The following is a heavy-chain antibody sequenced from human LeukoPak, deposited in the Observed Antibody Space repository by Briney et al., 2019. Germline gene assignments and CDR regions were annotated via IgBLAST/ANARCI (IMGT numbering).Heavy chain of an antibody. J-gene: IGHJ4*02. D-gene: IGHD2-15*01. CDR2: IYHSGST. Sequence: SETLSLTCTVSGGSISSSSYYWGWIRQPPGKGLEWIGSIYHSGSTYYNPSLKSRVTISVDTSKNQFSLKLSSVTAADTAVYYCATNLPDVVVVAAYPTQQYYFDYWGQGTLVTVSS. CDR3: ATNLPDVVVVAAYPTQQYYFDY. V-gene: IGHV4-39*07. CDR1: GGSISSSSYY.